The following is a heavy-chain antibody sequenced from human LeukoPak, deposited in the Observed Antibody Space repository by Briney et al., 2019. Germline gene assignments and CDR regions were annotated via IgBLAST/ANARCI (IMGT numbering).Heavy chain of an antibody. CDR2: ITSNSDAI. CDR3: AKDYAMDV. CDR1: GFPFDLYT. V-gene: IGHV3-48*01. Sequence: PGGSLRLSCAASGFPFDLYTMNWVRQAPGKGLEWLPYITSNSDAIHYADSVRGRFTVSRDTAKNSLYLQMNSLRVEDSAVYYCAKDYAMDVWGQGTTVTVSS. J-gene: IGHJ6*02.